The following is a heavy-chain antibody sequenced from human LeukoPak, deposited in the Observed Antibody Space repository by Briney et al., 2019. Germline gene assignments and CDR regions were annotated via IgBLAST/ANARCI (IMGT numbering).Heavy chain of an antibody. J-gene: IGHJ2*01. Sequence: PGGTLRLSCAASGFTFSSYGMSWVRQAPGKGLEWVSAISGSGGSTYYADSVKGRFTISRDNSKNTLYLQMNSLRAEDTAVHYCAKVGPFYDILTGYYSAQKEGVWYFDLWGRGTLVTVSS. V-gene: IGHV3-23*01. D-gene: IGHD3-9*01. CDR3: AKVGPFYDILTGYYSAQKEGVWYFDL. CDR1: GFTFSSYG. CDR2: ISGSGGST.